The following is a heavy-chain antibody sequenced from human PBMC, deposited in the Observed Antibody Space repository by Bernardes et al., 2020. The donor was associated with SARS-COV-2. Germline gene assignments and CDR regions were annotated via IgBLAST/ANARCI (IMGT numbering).Heavy chain of an antibody. CDR2: INSDGSTI. CDR1: GFTFSTPW. J-gene: IGHJ4*02. CDR3: ARAGNYRFDY. Sequence: GGSLRLPGAASGFTFSTPWGHRVPQAPGKGVVWGSRINSDGSTIKYADSVKGRFTISRDNAKNTLYLQMNSLGIDDTAVYYCARAGNYRFDYWGQGTLVTVSS. D-gene: IGHD3-16*02. V-gene: IGHV3-74*01.